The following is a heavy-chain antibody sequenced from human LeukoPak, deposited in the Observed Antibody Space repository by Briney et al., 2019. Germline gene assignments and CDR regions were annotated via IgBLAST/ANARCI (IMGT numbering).Heavy chain of an antibody. Sequence: SETLSLTCAVYGGSFNGYYWSWIRQPPGKGLEWIGEINHSGSTNYNPSLKSRVTISVDTSKNQFSLKLSSVTAADTAVYYCARAEQQTTLDYWGQGTLVTVSS. CDR1: GGSFNGYY. J-gene: IGHJ4*02. V-gene: IGHV4-34*01. CDR3: ARAEQQTTLDY. D-gene: IGHD6-13*01. CDR2: INHSGST.